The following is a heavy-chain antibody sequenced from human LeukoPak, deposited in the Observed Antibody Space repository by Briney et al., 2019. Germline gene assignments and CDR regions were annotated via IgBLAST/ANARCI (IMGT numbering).Heavy chain of an antibody. Sequence: TSETLSLTCTVSGGSISSGGYYWSWIRQPPGKGLEWIGYIYHSGSTYYNPSLKSRVTISVDTSKNQFSLKLSSVTAADTATYYCVRASVDSGGAFDVWGQGTVVTVSS. CDR1: GGSISSGGYY. V-gene: IGHV4-30-2*01. CDR2: IYHSGST. J-gene: IGHJ3*01. CDR3: VRASVDSGGAFDV. D-gene: IGHD5-12*01.